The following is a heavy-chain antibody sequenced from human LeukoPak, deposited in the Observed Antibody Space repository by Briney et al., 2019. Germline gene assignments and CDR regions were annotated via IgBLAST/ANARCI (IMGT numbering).Heavy chain of an antibody. V-gene: IGHV3-74*01. Sequence: GGSLRLSCAASGFTFSSYEMNWVRQAPGKGLVWVSRINSDGSSTSYADSVKGRFTISRDNAKNTLYLQMNSLRAEDTAVYYCARDLGGYNDDYWGQGTLVTVSS. CDR1: GFTFSSYE. D-gene: IGHD5-24*01. CDR2: INSDGSST. J-gene: IGHJ4*02. CDR3: ARDLGGYNDDY.